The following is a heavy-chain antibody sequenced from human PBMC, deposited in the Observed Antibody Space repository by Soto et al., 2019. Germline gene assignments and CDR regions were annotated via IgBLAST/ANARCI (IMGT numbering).Heavy chain of an antibody. CDR1: GFTFSSYG. CDR3: AKVKCDLLSGEYYFDY. V-gene: IGHV3-30*18. J-gene: IGHJ4*01. Sequence: QVQLVESGGGVVQPGRSLRLSCAASGFTFSSYGMHWVRQAPGKGLEWVAIISYDGSNKYYADSVKGRFTISSDNSKNPLYLQMNILGAEDTAVYYCAKVKCDLLSGEYYFDYWGQGTLVTVSS. CDR2: ISYDGSNK. D-gene: IGHD1-26*01.